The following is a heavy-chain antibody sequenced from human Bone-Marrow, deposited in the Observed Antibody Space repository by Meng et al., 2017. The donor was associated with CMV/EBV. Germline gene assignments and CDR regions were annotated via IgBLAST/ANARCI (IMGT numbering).Heavy chain of an antibody. V-gene: IGHV1-69*04. CDR1: GGTFSSYT. J-gene: IGHJ6*02. CDR3: AREAVVVPAYYYYYGMDV. D-gene: IGHD2-2*01. Sequence: SVKVSCKASGGTFSSYTISWVRQAPGQGLEWMGRIIPILGIANYAQKFQGRVTITADKSTSTAYMELSSLRSEDTAVYYCAREAVVVPAYYYYYGMDVWGQGTTVTFSS. CDR2: IIPILGIA.